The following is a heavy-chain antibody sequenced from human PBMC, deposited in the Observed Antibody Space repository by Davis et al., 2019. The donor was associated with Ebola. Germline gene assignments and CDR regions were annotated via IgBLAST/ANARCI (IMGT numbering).Heavy chain of an antibody. D-gene: IGHD1-26*01. CDR3: ARDHPNSGSLDAFDI. J-gene: IGHJ3*02. CDR2: INLDGSSK. CDR1: GFTFKTYV. V-gene: IGHV3-74*03. Sequence: HTGGSLRLSCAASGFTFKTYVMHWVRQAPGKGLVWVTRINLDGSSKTYADSVKGRFTISRDNAENSLYLQMSSLRAEDTALYYCARDHPNSGSLDAFDIWGQGTMVTVSS.